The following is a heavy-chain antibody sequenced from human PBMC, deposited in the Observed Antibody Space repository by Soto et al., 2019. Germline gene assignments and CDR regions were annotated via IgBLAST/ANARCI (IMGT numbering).Heavy chain of an antibody. V-gene: IGHV4-31*03. D-gene: IGHD3-16*01. Sequence: PSATLSLTCTVSGGSIRSGSYYWSWVRQQPGKGLEWIGYVYHSGNTYYNPSLKRRVTISADTSKNQFSLKLTSVTAADTAVYYCARGGSNDCQVALDIWGQWTMVTVSS. CDR2: VYHSGNT. CDR1: GGSIRSGSYY. J-gene: IGHJ3*02. CDR3: ARGGSNDCQVALDI.